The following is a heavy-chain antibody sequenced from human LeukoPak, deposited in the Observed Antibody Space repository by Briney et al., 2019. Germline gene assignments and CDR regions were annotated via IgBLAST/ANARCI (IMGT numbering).Heavy chain of an antibody. V-gene: IGHV1-8*01. Sequence: GASVKVSCKASGYTFTSYDINWVRQATGQGLEWMGWMNPNSGNTGYAQKFQGRVTMTRNTSISTAYMELSSLRSEDTAVYYCASRIQHQPPDAFDIWGQGTMVTVSS. J-gene: IGHJ3*02. CDR2: MNPNSGNT. CDR3: ASRIQHQPPDAFDI. D-gene: IGHD5-18*01. CDR1: GYTFTSYD.